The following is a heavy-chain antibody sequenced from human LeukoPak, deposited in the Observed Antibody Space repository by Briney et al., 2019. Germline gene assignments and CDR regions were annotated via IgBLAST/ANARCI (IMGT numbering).Heavy chain of an antibody. CDR1: GFTFSSYW. D-gene: IGHD5-18*01. CDR2: IKQDGSEK. CDR3: AKDTGVRYSPDAFDV. Sequence: GGSLRLSCAASGFTFSSYWMSWVRQAPGKGLEWVANIKQDGSEKYYVDSVKGRFTISRDNAKNSLYLQMNSLRAEDTALYYCAKDTGVRYSPDAFDVWGQGTMVTVSS. V-gene: IGHV3-7*03. J-gene: IGHJ3*01.